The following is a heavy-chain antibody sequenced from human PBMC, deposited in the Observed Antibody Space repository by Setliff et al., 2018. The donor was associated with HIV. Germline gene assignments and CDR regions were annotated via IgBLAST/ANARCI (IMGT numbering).Heavy chain of an antibody. D-gene: IGHD4-17*01. CDR3: AIFFVTSVTTQDH. CDR1: GDSFGDFY. Sequence: PSETLSLTCAMYGDSFGDFYWNWIRQAPGKGLGWIVELNDRGHINYNPSLKSRVTISQDTSKRQSSLRMTSVTAADTAVYYCAIFFVTSVTTQDHWGQGTLVTVSS. V-gene: IGHV4-34*01. J-gene: IGHJ4*02. CDR2: LNDRGHI.